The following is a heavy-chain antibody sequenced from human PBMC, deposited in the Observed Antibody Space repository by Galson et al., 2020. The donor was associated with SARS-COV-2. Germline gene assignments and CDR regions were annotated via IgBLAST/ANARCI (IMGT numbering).Heavy chain of an antibody. V-gene: IGHV3-7*01. CDR2: INQDGSVK. D-gene: IGHD6-6*01. CDR3: ARIGYSSSSNDY. J-gene: IGHJ4*02. CDR1: GFTFTSYW. Sequence: GSLRLSCAASGFTFTSYWMTWVRQAPGKGLEWVANINQDGSVKYYADSVKGRFTISRDNAKKSLYVQMNSLRVEDTAVYYCARIGYSSSSNDYWGRGTLVTVSS.